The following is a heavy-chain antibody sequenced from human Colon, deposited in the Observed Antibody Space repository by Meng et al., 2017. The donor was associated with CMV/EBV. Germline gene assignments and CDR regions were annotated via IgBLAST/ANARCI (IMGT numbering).Heavy chain of an antibody. D-gene: IGHD3-16*02. CDR2: IRSASTYI. Sequence: VTFKNNRMNGVRQTPGRGLEWVSSIRSASTYINYTDSVNGRFTISRDNAKNSLYLQMSSLRAEDTAIYYCARERGGNIVATRLDFDLWGRGTLVTVSS. CDR3: ARERGGNIVATRLDFDL. J-gene: IGHJ2*01. V-gene: IGHV3-21*01. CDR1: VTFKNNR.